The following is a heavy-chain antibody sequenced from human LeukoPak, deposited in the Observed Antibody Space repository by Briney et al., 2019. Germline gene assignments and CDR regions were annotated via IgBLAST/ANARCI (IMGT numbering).Heavy chain of an antibody. V-gene: IGHV1-46*01. CDR1: GYTFTSYY. CDR2: INPSGGST. Sequence: ASVKVSCKASGYTFTSYYMHWVRQAPGQGLEWMGIINPSGGSTSYAQKFQGRVTMTRDTSTSTIYMELSSLRSEDTAVYYCARGRCSGGSCYFFDYWGPGTLVTVSS. CDR3: ARGRCSGGSCYFFDY. J-gene: IGHJ4*02. D-gene: IGHD2-15*01.